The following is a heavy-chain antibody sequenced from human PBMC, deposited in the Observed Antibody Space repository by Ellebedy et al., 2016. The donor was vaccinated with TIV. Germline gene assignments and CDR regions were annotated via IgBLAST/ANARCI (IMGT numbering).Heavy chain of an antibody. Sequence: AASVKVSCKTSGYIFSDYGISWVRQASGQGLEWMGWISGYRGDTKYAQSFQDRVEITADTSNRVVYMELRGLTSDDTAKYFCGRDGQATQREINYWGQGTLITVSS. J-gene: IGHJ4*02. CDR1: GYIFSDYG. V-gene: IGHV1-18*04. CDR3: GRDGQATQREINY. CDR2: ISGYRGDT.